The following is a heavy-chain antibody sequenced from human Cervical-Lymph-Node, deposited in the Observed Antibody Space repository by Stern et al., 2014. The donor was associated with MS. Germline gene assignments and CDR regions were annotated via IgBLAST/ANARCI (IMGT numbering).Heavy chain of an antibody. Sequence: VQLVQSGAEVKKPGSSVKVSCKASGGTFSSYAFSWVRQATGQGLEWMGGIIPIFRAANYAQKCQGRLTIAADESTSTVYMELSSLRYEDTDMYYCARQRGYSYGPFNYWGQGTLVTVSS. CDR2: IIPIFRAA. V-gene: IGHV1-69*01. J-gene: IGHJ4*02. CDR3: ARQRGYSYGPFNY. CDR1: GGTFSSYA. D-gene: IGHD5-18*01.